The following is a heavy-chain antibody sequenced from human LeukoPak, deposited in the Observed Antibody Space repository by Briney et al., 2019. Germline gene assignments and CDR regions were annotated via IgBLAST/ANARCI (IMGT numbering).Heavy chain of an antibody. CDR2: IRAGGKST. Sequence: GGSLRLSCAASGFTFSSYWMHWVRQAPGKGLVWVSRIRAGGKSTDYADSVKGRFTISRDNAKNTVYLQMNSLSAEDTAVYYCAREPLHCRGACYSLFDYWGLGTLVTDSS. J-gene: IGHJ4*02. CDR1: GFTFSSYW. D-gene: IGHD2-21*02. V-gene: IGHV3-74*01. CDR3: AREPLHCRGACYSLFDY.